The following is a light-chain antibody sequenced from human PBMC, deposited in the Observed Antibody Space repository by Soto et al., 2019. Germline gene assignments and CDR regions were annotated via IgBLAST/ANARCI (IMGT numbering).Light chain of an antibody. CDR1: SSDIGAYNY. J-gene: IGLJ2*01. Sequence: QSALTQPPSASGSPGQSVTISCTGTSSDIGAYNYVSWYQQYPGKAPKLIIYEVSQRPSGVPDRFSGSKSGNTASLTVSGLHLEDEADYYCSSFSGSDNPFGGGTKLTVL. CDR2: EVS. CDR3: SSFSGSDNP. V-gene: IGLV2-8*01.